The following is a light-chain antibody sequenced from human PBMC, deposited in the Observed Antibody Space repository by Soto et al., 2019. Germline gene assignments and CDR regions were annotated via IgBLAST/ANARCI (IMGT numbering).Light chain of an antibody. CDR3: EQSYCSPQMYT. J-gene: IGKJ2*01. V-gene: IGKV1-39*01. CDR1: QRISNS. Sequence: DIHMTQSPSSMSASVGDRVTINCRASQRISNSLNWYQQKPGKAPDLLIYAASNLESGVPSRFSGSGSGTDFTHTISSLQPEYFATYYGEQSYCSPQMYTVGQGTKLEIK. CDR2: AAS.